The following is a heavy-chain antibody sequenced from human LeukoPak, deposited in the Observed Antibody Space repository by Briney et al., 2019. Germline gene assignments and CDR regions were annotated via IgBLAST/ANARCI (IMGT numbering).Heavy chain of an antibody. D-gene: IGHD4-17*01. Sequence: PGGSLRLSCAASGFTFSSYWMSWVGQAPGKGLEGVANIKQDGSEKYYVDSVKGRFTISRDNAKHSLYLQMNSLRAEDTAVYYCARVGDVYYFDYWGQGTLVTVSS. V-gene: IGHV3-7*01. J-gene: IGHJ4*02. CDR3: ARVGDVYYFDY. CDR2: IKQDGSEK. CDR1: GFTFSSYW.